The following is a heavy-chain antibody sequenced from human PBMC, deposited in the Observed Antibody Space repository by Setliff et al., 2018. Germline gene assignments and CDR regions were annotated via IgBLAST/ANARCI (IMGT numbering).Heavy chain of an antibody. CDR3: TRLEKSGYPGLDY. V-gene: IGHV3-73*01. D-gene: IGHD3-22*01. CDR1: GFSFSGSA. J-gene: IGHJ4*02. CDR2: IRDKGNSYAT. Sequence: PGGSLRLSCAASGFSFSGSAIHWVRQASGKGLEWVGRIRDKGNSYATAYAASVKGRFTISRDDSTNTAYLQMNSLKTEDTAVYYCTRLEKSGYPGLDYWGKGTLVT.